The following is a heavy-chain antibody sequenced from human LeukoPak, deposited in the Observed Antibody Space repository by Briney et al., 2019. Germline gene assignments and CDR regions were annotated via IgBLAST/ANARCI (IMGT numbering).Heavy chain of an antibody. Sequence: PSETLSLTCTVSGGSISSGGYCWSWIRQHPGEGLEWIGYIYYSGSTYYNPSLKSRVTISVDTSKNQFSLKLSSVTAADTAVYYCARTDCSSTSCYPDYWGQGTLVTVSS. CDR1: GGSISSGGYC. V-gene: IGHV4-31*03. CDR2: IYYSGST. J-gene: IGHJ4*02. D-gene: IGHD2-2*01. CDR3: ARTDCSSTSCYPDY.